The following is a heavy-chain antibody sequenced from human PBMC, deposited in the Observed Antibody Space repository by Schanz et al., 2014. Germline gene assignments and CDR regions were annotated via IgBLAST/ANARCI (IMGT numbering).Heavy chain of an antibody. CDR2: IENNANGATT. J-gene: IGHJ3*02. D-gene: IGHD1-20*01. Sequence: EVRLVESCCFFFSPLGSLRLSCSGSGFTFSEVYMSWVRQAPGKGLEWVGRIENNANGATTDYAAPVKGRFTVSRDDSRNTLYLQMNTLRTDDTALYYCTTFNNRDALYIWGQGTMVSVSS. V-gene: IGHV3-15*04. CDR1: GFTFSEVY. CDR3: TTFNNRDALYI.